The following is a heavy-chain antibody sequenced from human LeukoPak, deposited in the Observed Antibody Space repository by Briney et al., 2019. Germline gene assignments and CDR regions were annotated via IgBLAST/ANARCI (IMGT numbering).Heavy chain of an antibody. D-gene: IGHD1/OR15-1a*01. CDR3: ARGDLLGTEYYYMDV. V-gene: IGHV3-53*01. Sequence: GGSLRLSCAASGFAVSSTYVSWVRQAPGMGLEWVSSIYHGTTTYYADSVRGRFTISRDDSKNTVFLQMNGLTTEDTAVYYCARGDLLGTEYYYMDVWGKGTTVTVSS. CDR2: IYHGTTT. CDR1: GFAVSSTY. J-gene: IGHJ6*03.